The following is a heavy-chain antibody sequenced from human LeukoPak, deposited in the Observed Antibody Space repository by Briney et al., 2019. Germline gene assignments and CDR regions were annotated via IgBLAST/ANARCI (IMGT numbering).Heavy chain of an antibody. V-gene: IGHV3-23*01. D-gene: IGHD3-22*01. CDR1: GFTFSSYA. CDR3: AKSGGYYYPFDY. CDR2: ITDSAGDT. Sequence: GGSLRLSCAASGFTFSSYAMNWVRQAPGKGLEWVSTITDSAGDTYYGDSLKGRFTISRDKSKNTLYLQMNSLRAEDTAIYYCAKSGGYYYPFDYWGQGTLVTVSS. J-gene: IGHJ4*02.